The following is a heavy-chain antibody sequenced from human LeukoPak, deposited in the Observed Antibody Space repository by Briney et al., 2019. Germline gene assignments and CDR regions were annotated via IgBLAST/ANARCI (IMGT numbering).Heavy chain of an antibody. CDR1: GGSISSGGYY. CDR2: IYHSGST. D-gene: IGHD2-2*01. Sequence: PSETLSLTCTVSGGSISSGGYYWSWIRQPPGKGLEWIGYIYHSGSTYYNPSLKSRVTISVDRSKNQFSLKLSSVTAADTAVYYCARYQLLMYYFDYWGQGTLVTVSS. CDR3: ARYQLLMYYFDY. V-gene: IGHV4-30-2*01. J-gene: IGHJ4*02.